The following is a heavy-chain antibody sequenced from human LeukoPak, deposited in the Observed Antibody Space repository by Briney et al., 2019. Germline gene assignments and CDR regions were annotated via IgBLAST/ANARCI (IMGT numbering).Heavy chain of an antibody. D-gene: IGHD6-19*01. Sequence: SETLSLTCTVSGGSISSSSYYWGWIRQPPGKGLEWIGSIYYSGSTYYNPSLKSRVTISVDTSKNQFSLKLSSVTAADTAVYYCASHLGYSSGMHYWGQGTLVTVSS. CDR2: IYYSGST. CDR3: ASHLGYSSGMHY. CDR1: GGSISSSSYY. J-gene: IGHJ4*02. V-gene: IGHV4-39*01.